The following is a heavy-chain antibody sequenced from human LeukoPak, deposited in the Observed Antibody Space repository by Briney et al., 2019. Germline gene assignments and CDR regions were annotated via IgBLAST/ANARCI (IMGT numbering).Heavy chain of an antibody. D-gene: IGHD5-18*01. J-gene: IGHJ4*02. CDR3: AKDSRGYSYGIFDY. CDR2: IYSGGST. V-gene: IGHV3-53*01. Sequence: GGSLRLSCAASGFTVSSNYMSWVRQAPGKGLEWVSVIYSGGSTYYADSVKGRFTISRDNSKNTLYLQMNSLRAEDTAVYYCAKDSRGYSYGIFDYWGQGMLVTVSS. CDR1: GFTVSSNY.